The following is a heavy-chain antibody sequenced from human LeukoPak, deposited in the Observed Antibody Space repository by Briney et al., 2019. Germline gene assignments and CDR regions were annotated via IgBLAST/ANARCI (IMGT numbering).Heavy chain of an antibody. CDR2: IYYSVST. CDR3: AGLYGMDV. J-gene: IGHJ6*02. Sequence: SETLSLTCTLSGGSISSYYWSWIRQPPGKGLEWNGYIYYSVSTNYNPSLKSRVTISVDTSKNQFSLKLSSVTAADTAVYYCAGLYGMDVWGQGTTVTVSS. V-gene: IGHV4-59*08. CDR1: GGSISSYY.